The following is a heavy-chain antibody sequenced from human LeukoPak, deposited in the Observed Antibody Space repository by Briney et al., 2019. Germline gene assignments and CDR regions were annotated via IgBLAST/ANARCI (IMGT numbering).Heavy chain of an antibody. D-gene: IGHD2-21*02. CDR3: ATDYCGGDCYPPGWFDP. CDR1: GFTLSDYY. V-gene: IGHV3-33*08. CDR2: IWYDGSNK. Sequence: GGSLRLSCAASGFTLSDYYMSWIRQAPGKGLEWVAVIWYDGSNKYYADSVKGRFTISRDNSKNTLYLQMNSLRAEDTAVYYCATDYCGGDCYPPGWFDPWGQGTLVTVSS. J-gene: IGHJ5*02.